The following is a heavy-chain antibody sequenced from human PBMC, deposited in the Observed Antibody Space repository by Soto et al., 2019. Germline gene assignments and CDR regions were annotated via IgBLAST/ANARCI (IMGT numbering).Heavy chain of an antibody. Sequence: SETLSLTCAVSGGSISSSNWWSWIRQPPGKGLEWIGYIYYSGSTYYNPSLKSRVTISVDTSKNQFSLKLSSVTAADTAVYYCARGRRDVYGMDVWGQGTTVTVSS. CDR2: IYYSGST. V-gene: IGHV4-30-4*01. D-gene: IGHD3-10*01. CDR1: GGSISSSNW. J-gene: IGHJ6*02. CDR3: ARGRRDVYGMDV.